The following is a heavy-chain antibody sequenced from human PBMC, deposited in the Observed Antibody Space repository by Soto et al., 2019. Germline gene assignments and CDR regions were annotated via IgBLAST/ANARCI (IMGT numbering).Heavy chain of an antibody. CDR1: GGSISSSNYH. V-gene: IGHV4-39*01. J-gene: IGHJ4*02. Sequence: SETLSLTCTVSGGSISSSNYHWGWIRQPPGKGLEWIGSMYYSGSAYYNPSLKSRVTISVDTSKNQFSLKLSSVTAADTAVYYCARGVGKKWELPDYWGPGILVTVSS. CDR2: MYYSGSA. D-gene: IGHD1-26*01. CDR3: ARGVGKKWELPDY.